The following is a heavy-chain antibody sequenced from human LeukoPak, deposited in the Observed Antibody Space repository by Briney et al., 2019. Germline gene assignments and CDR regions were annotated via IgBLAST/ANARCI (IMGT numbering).Heavy chain of an antibody. D-gene: IGHD6-13*01. V-gene: IGHV3-23*01. J-gene: IGHJ4*02. Sequence: RGSLRLSCAASGFTFSSYAMSWVRQAPGKGLEWVSAISGSGGSTYYADSVKGRFTISRDNSKNTLYLQMNSLRAEDTAVYYCAKDLREASSLDYWGQGTLVTVSS. CDR2: ISGSGGST. CDR3: AKDLREASSLDY. CDR1: GFTFSSYA.